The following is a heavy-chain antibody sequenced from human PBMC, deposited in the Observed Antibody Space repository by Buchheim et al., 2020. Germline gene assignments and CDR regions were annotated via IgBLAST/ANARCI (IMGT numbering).Heavy chain of an antibody. V-gene: IGHV1-46*01. CDR1: GYIFTNLP. CDR2: INPNSGNT. CDR3: ASDFGSNWNPGDS. J-gene: IGHJ4*02. Sequence: KTPGASVKVSCKATGYIFTNLPMHWVRQAPGQGLEWMGKINPNSGNTHYSQRFQDRVTMTWDTSTSTVYMELSSLKSGDTALYYCASDFGSNWNPGDSWGQGTL. D-gene: IGHD1-1*01.